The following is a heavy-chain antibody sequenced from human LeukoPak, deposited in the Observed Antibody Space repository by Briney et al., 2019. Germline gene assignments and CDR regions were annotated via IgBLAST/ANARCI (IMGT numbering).Heavy chain of an antibody. D-gene: IGHD4-17*01. CDR3: ASSTVTTAFDI. Sequence: SETLSLTCTVSGGSISSGDYYWSWIRQPPGKGLEWIGYIYYSGSTYYNPSLKSRVTISVDMSKNQFSLKLSSVTAADTAVYYCASSTVTTAFDIWGQGTMVTVSS. CDR2: IYYSGST. V-gene: IGHV4-30-4*01. J-gene: IGHJ3*02. CDR1: GGSISSGDYY.